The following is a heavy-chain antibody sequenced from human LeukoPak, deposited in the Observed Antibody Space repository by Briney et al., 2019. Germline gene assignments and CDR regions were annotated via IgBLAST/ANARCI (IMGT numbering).Heavy chain of an antibody. Sequence: ASVKLCCKVSGYTLTELSMHWVRQAPGKGLEWMGGFDPEDGETIYAQKFQGRVTYTEDTSTDTAYMELRSVRSEDTAVYYCATDRGPPHYDSSAEFDYWGQGTLV. CDR3: ATDRGPPHYDSSAEFDY. D-gene: IGHD3-22*01. J-gene: IGHJ4*02. CDR1: GYTLTELS. CDR2: FDPEDGET. V-gene: IGHV1-24*01.